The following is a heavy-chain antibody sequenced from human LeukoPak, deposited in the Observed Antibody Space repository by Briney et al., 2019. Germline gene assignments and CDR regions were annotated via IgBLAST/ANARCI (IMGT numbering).Heavy chain of an antibody. CDR2: IWYDGSYK. D-gene: IGHD6-13*01. Sequence: GGSLRLSCAASGFIFSNYGMHWVRQAPGKGQEWVAVIWYDGSYKYYADSVKGRFTISRDNSRNTLYLQMNSLRAEDTAIYYCAKVVQYTASTGTGLDYWGQGTLVTVSS. J-gene: IGHJ4*02. CDR1: GFIFSNYG. CDR3: AKVVQYTASTGTGLDY. V-gene: IGHV3-33*06.